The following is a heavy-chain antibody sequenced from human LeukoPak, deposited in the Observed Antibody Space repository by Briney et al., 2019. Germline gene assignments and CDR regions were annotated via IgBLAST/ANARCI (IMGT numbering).Heavy chain of an antibody. CDR3: ARALAGSSWYYYYYMDV. V-gene: IGHV4-61*08. J-gene: IGHJ6*03. CDR2: NYYSGST. D-gene: IGHD6-6*01. Sequence: PSQTLSLTCTVSGGSISSGGYYWSWIRQPPGKGLEWIGYNYYSGSTNYNPSLKSRVTISVDTSKNQFSLKLSSVTAADTAVYYCARALAGSSWYYYYYMDVWGKGTTVTVSS. CDR1: GGSISSGGYY.